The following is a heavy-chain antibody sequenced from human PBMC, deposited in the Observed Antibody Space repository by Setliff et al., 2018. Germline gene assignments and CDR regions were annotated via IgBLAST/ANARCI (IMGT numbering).Heavy chain of an antibody. J-gene: IGHJ3*02. V-gene: IGHV3-23*01. CDR3: ARSHHSSSWYGAFSRVDAFDI. Sequence: GGSLRLSCAASRFTFSNYAMSWVRQAPGKGLEWVSAISASGRTTYSADSVKGRFTISRDNSKNTLSLQMNSLRAEDTAVYYCARSHHSSSWYGAFSRVDAFDIWGQGTMVTVSS. CDR1: RFTFSNYA. D-gene: IGHD6-13*01. CDR2: ISASGRTT.